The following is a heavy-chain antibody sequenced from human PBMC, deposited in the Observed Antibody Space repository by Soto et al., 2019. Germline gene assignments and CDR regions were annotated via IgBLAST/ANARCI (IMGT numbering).Heavy chain of an antibody. CDR3: ARNSYYSLWSGYYPSRNGMDV. Sequence: PSETLSLTCAVSGYPISSGYYWGWIRQSPGKGLEWIGSLYHSGSTYYNPSLKSRVTISVDSSKNQFSLRLTSVTAADTAVYYCARNSYYSLWSGYYPSRNGMDVWGQGTTVTVSS. CDR2: LYHSGST. CDR1: GYPISSGYY. V-gene: IGHV4-38-2*01. D-gene: IGHD3-3*01. J-gene: IGHJ6*02.